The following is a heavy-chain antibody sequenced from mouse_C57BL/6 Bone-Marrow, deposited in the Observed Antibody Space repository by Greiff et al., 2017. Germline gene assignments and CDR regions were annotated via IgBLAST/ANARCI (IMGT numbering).Heavy chain of an antibody. Sequence: EVKLVESGEGLVKPGGSLKLSCAASGFTFSSYAMSWVRQTPEKRLEWVAYISSGGDYIYYADTVKGRFTISRDNARNTLYLQMSSLKSEDTAMYYCTSHYYGSSYRYFDYWGQGTTLTVSS. CDR3: TSHYYGSSYRYFDY. V-gene: IGHV5-9-1*02. J-gene: IGHJ2*01. CDR1: GFTFSSYA. CDR2: ISSGGDYI. D-gene: IGHD1-1*01.